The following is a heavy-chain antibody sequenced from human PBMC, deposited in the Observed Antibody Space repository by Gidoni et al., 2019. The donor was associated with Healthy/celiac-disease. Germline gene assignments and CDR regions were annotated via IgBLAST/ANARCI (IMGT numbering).Heavy chain of an antibody. J-gene: IGHJ4*02. D-gene: IGHD2-15*01. CDR3: ARLVTGYCSGGSCPDY. V-gene: IGHV4-34*01. CDR1: GGSFRGYY. Sequence: QVQLQQWGAGLLKPSETLSLTCATYGGSFRGYYGSWIRQPPGKGLEWIGEINHSGSTNYNPSLKSRVTISVDTSKNQFSLKLSSVTAADTAVYYCARLVTGYCSGGSCPDYWGQGTLVTVSS. CDR2: INHSGST.